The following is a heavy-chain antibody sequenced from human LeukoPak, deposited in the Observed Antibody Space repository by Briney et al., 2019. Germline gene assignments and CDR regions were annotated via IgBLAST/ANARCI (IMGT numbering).Heavy chain of an antibody. V-gene: IGHV4-31*03. Sequence: SETLSLTCTVSGGSISSGGSYWSWIRQHPGKGLEWIGYIYYSGSTYYNPSLKSRVTISVDTSKNQFSLKLSSVTAADTAVYYCARDRSYYGSVTYYFDYWGQGTLVTVSS. J-gene: IGHJ4*02. CDR2: IYYSGST. D-gene: IGHD3-10*01. CDR3: ARDRSYYGSVTYYFDY. CDR1: GGSISSGGSY.